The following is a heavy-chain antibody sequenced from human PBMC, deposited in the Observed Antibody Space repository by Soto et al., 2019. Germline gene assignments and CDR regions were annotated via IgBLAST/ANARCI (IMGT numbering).Heavy chain of an antibody. V-gene: IGHV3-9*01. Sequence: SLRLSCAASGFTFDDYAMHWVRQAPGKGLEWVSGISWNSGSIGYADSVKGRFTISRDNAKNSLYLQMNSLRAEDTALYYCAKDMSPIVVVVAAAGTYYGMDVWGQGTTVTVS. D-gene: IGHD2-15*01. CDR3: AKDMSPIVVVVAAAGTYYGMDV. CDR1: GFTFDDYA. CDR2: ISWNSGSI. J-gene: IGHJ6*02.